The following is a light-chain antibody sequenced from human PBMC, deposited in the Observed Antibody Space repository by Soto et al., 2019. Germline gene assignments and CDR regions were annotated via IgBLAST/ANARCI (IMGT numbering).Light chain of an antibody. V-gene: IGLV1-40*01. Sequence: QSVLTQPPSVSGAPGQRVSISCTGTSSNIGAGFDVYWYQQLPGTAPKLLIHGNNNRPSGVPDRFSGSKSGTSASLAITGLQAEDEADYYCQSYDTNTFVVFGGGTQLNVL. J-gene: IGLJ2*01. CDR2: GNN. CDR1: SSNIGAGFD. CDR3: QSYDTNTFVV.